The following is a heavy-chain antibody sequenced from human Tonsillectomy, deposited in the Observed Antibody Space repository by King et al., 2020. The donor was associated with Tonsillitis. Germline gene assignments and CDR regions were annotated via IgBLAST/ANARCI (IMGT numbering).Heavy chain of an antibody. V-gene: IGHV3-30*18. J-gene: IGHJ4*02. CDR1: GFTFSSYG. CDR3: AKVDYGDYDY. Sequence: VQLVESGGGVVQPGRSLRLSCAASGFTFSSYGMHWVRQAPGKGLEWVAVISYDGSNKYYADSVKGRFTISRENSKNTLYLQMNSLRAEDTAVYYCAKVDYGDYDYWGQGTLVTVSS. CDR2: ISYDGSNK. D-gene: IGHD4-17*01.